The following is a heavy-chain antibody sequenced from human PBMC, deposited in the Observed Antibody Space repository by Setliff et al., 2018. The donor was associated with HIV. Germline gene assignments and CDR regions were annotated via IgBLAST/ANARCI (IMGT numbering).Heavy chain of an antibody. CDR3: ARMVAGF. J-gene: IGHJ4*02. D-gene: IGHD6-19*01. CDR2: ISYDGSNK. Sequence: GGSLRLSCATSGFTFSSYAMHWVRQAPGKGLEWVAVISYDGSNKYYADSVKGRFTISRDNSKNTLYLQMNSLRVEDTAVYYCARMVAGFWGQGTLVTVSS. CDR1: GFTFSSYA. V-gene: IGHV3-30-3*01.